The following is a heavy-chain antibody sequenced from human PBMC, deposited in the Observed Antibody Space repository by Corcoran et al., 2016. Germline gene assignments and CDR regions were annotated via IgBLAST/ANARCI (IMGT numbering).Heavy chain of an antibody. D-gene: IGHD2-15*01. CDR1: GYRFTTSW. Sequence: EVQLVQSGAEVKKPRASLKISCQGSGYRFTTSWIAWVRQMPGEGLESMGVIYPGDSDTRYSPSFQGQVTISADKSISTAYLQWSSLKASDTAMYYCARQTRSGVDVWGQGTPVTVSS. J-gene: IGHJ6*02. CDR3: ARQTRSGVDV. V-gene: IGHV5-51*01. CDR2: IYPGDSDT.